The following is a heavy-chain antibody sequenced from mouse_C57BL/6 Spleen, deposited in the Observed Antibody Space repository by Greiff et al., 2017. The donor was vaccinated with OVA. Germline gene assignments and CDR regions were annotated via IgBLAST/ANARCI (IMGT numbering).Heavy chain of an antibody. J-gene: IGHJ2*01. V-gene: IGHV1-54*01. Sequence: QVQLQQSGAELVRPGTSVKVSCKASGYAFTNYLIEWVKQRPGQGLEWIGVINPGSGGTKYNEKFKCKATLTADKSSSTSYMQLSRLTSEDSAVYFCARWDSSVPPFDYWGQGTTLTVSS. CDR3: ARWDSSVPPFDY. CDR1: GYAFTNYL. D-gene: IGHD3-2*02. CDR2: INPGSGGT.